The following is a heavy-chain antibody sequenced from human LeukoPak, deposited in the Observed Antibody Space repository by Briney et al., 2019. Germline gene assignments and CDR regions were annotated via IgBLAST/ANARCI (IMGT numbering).Heavy chain of an antibody. CDR3: ARDNYGRTDY. Sequence: GGSLRLSCAASGFTFSSSWMSWVRQAPGKGLEWVANIKQDGSEKYYVDSVKGRFTISRDNAKKSLSLQMNSLRAEDTAVYYCARDNYGRTDYWGQGTLVTVSS. V-gene: IGHV3-7*01. D-gene: IGHD3-10*01. J-gene: IGHJ4*02. CDR2: IKQDGSEK. CDR1: GFTFSSSW.